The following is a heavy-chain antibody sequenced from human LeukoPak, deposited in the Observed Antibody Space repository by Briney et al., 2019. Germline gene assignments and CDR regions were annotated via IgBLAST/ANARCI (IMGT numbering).Heavy chain of an antibody. CDR3: ARFFRQQNYWYLDV. D-gene: IGHD6-13*01. CDR2: VDTSGST. J-gene: IGHJ2*01. V-gene: IGHV4-59*10. Sequence: SETLSLTCSVSMQSLTTYYWTWIRQPAGQGLEWIGRVDTSGSTNFNPSLGSRVTMSIDTSKSQFSLTLNSVTAADTAVYYCARFFRQQNYWYLDVWGRGILVTVSS. CDR1: MQSLTTYY.